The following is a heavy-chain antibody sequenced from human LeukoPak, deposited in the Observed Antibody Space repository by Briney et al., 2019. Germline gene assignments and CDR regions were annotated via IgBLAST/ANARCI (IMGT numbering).Heavy chain of an antibody. CDR1: GGSVSSGSYY. V-gene: IGHV4-61*01. D-gene: IGHD5-12*01. CDR2: IYYSGTT. Sequence: SETLSLTCTVSGGSVSSGSYYWSWIRQPPGKGLEWIGYIYYSGTTNYNPSLKSRVTISVDTSKNQFSLKLSSVTAADTAVYYCARHRGVATITGSYFDYRGQGTLVTVSS. CDR3: ARHRGVATITGSYFDY. J-gene: IGHJ4*02.